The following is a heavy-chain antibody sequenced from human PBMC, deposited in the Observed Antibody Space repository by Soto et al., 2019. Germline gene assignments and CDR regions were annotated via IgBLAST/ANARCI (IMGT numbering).Heavy chain of an antibody. D-gene: IGHD1-7*01. CDR1: GGSISSGDYY. J-gene: IGHJ3*02. CDR2: IYYSGST. Sequence: LSLTCTVSGGSISSGDYYWSWIRQPPGKGLEWIGYIYYSGSTYYNPSLKSRVTISVDTSKNQFSLKLSSVTAADTAVYYCARDALELGNAFDIWGQGTMVTVSS. V-gene: IGHV4-30-4*01. CDR3: ARDALELGNAFDI.